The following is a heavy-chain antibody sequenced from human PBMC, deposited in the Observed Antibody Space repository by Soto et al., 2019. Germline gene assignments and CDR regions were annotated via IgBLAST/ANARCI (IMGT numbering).Heavy chain of an antibody. V-gene: IGHV3-21*01. CDR3: ARDLGTVTPGPLLDWYFDL. J-gene: IGHJ2*01. CDR1: GFTFSSYS. Sequence: GGSLRLSCAASGFTFSSYSMNWVRQAPGKGLEWVSSISSSSSYIYYADSVKGRFTISRDNAKNSLYLQMNSLRAEDTAVYYCARDLGTVTPGPLLDWYFDLWGRGTLVTVSS. CDR2: ISSSSSYI. D-gene: IGHD4-17*01.